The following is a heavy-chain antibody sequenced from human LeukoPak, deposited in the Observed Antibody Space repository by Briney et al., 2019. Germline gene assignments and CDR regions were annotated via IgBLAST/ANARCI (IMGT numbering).Heavy chain of an antibody. CDR3: TRLRDCSGGSCSHGNWFDP. Sequence: GGSLRLSCAASGFTFSGSAMPWVRQASGKGLEWVGRIRSKANSYATAYAASVKGRVTISRDDSKNTAYLQMNSLKTEDTAVYYCTRLRDCSGGSCSHGNWFDPWGQGTLVTVSS. D-gene: IGHD2-15*01. V-gene: IGHV3-73*01. CDR2: IRSKANSYAT. CDR1: GFTFSGSA. J-gene: IGHJ5*02.